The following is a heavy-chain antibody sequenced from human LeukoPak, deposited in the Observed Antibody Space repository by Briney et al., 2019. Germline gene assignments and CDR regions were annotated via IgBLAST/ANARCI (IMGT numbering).Heavy chain of an antibody. CDR2: ISSSGSTI. CDR1: GFTFSSYE. J-gene: IGHJ5*02. V-gene: IGHV3-48*03. D-gene: IGHD3-10*01. Sequence: GGSLILSCAASGFTFSSYEMNWGRQAGGKGLELVSYISSSGSTIYYADSVKARFTISRDNATNSMYLQINSLRAEDTAVYYCARRLWFAPNWFDPWGQGTLVTVSS. CDR3: ARRLWFAPNWFDP.